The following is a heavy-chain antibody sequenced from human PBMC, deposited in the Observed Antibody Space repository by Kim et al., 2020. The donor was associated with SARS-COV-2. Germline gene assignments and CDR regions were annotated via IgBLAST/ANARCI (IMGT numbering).Heavy chain of an antibody. Sequence: GESLKISCKGSGYSFTSYWISWVRQMPGKGLEWMGRIDPSDSYTNYSPSFQGHVTISADKSISTAYLQWSSLKASDTAMYYCARLNPGHCSSTSCYDWFDPWGQGTLVTVSS. J-gene: IGHJ5*02. V-gene: IGHV5-10-1*01. CDR1: GYSFTSYW. CDR2: IDPSDSYT. D-gene: IGHD2-2*01. CDR3: ARLNPGHCSSTSCYDWFDP.